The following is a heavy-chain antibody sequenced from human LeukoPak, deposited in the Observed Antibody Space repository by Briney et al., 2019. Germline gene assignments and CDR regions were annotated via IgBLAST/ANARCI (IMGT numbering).Heavy chain of an antibody. CDR3: ARSSYSSSSWFRNWLDP. Sequence: PGGSLRLSCAASGFTFSSYSTNWVRQAPGKGLEWVSYISSSSSTIYYADSVKGRFTISRDNAKNSLYLQMNSLRDEDTAVYYCARSSYSSSSWFRNWLDPWGQGTLVTVSS. CDR2: ISSSSSTI. V-gene: IGHV3-48*02. J-gene: IGHJ5*02. CDR1: GFTFSSYS. D-gene: IGHD6-6*01.